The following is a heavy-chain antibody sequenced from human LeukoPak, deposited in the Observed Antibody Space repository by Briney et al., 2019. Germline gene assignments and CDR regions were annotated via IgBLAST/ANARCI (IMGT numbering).Heavy chain of an antibody. CDR3: ERHSYNYDGDCSPTFAQ. Sequence: TGGSLTLSCAVSGGPLSLSCMHWVRQVPGKGLLWVSRIGTDGSTSYADSVRGRFTVSRQDDKDTLFLQMNVLRVDDMGIYYCERHSYNYDGDCSPTFAQWGQGTLVTVSP. D-gene: IGHD3-16*01. J-gene: IGHJ4*02. CDR2: IGTDGSTS. V-gene: IGHV3-74*01. CDR1: GGPLSLSC.